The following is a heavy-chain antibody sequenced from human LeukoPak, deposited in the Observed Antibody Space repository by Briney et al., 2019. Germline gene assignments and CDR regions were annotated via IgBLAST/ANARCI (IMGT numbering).Heavy chain of an antibody. CDR2: ISAYNGNT. CDR1: GYTFTGYY. V-gene: IGHV1-18*04. CDR3: ARDHDERAFDY. Sequence: EASVKVSCKAPGYTFTGYYMHWVRQAPGQGLEWMGWISAYNGNTNYAQKLQGRVTMTTDTSTSTAYMELRSLRSDDTAVYYCARDHDERAFDYWGQGTLVTVSS. J-gene: IGHJ4*02.